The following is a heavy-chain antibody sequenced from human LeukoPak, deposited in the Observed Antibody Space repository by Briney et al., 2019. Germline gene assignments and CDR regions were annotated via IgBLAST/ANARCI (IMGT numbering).Heavy chain of an antibody. CDR1: GFTFDDYA. D-gene: IGHD3-9*01. Sequence: GGSLRLSCAASGFTFDDYAMHWVRQAPGKGLEWASGISWNSGSIGYADSVKGRFTISRDNAKNSLYLQMNSLRAEDTALYYCAKGPARGYDILTGYYYYWGQGTLVTVSS. J-gene: IGHJ4*02. V-gene: IGHV3-9*01. CDR2: ISWNSGSI. CDR3: AKGPARGYDILTGYYYY.